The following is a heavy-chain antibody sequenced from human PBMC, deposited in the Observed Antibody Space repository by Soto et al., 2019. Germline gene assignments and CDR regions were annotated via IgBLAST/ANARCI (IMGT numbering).Heavy chain of an antibody. V-gene: IGHV3-30-3*01. CDR2: ISYDGSNK. CDR1: GFTFSSYA. D-gene: IGHD3-3*01. J-gene: IGHJ6*02. CDR3: ASDEIRFSWAYGMDV. Sequence: QVQLVESGGGVVQPGRSLRLSCAASGFTFSSYAMHWVRQAPGKGLEWVAVISYDGSNKYYADSVKGRFTISRDNSMNTLYLQLNSLRAEDTAVYYCASDEIRFSWAYGMDVWGQGTTVTVSS.